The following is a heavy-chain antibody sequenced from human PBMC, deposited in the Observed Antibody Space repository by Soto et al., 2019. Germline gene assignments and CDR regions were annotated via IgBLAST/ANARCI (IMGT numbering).Heavy chain of an antibody. J-gene: IGHJ4*02. Sequence: SETLSLTCAVYGGSFSGYYWTWIRQSPKKGLEWIGEINHGGSTNSNPSLQSRVTMSVDTSKNQISLKVSSLTAADAAVYYCARASADRTGTTFFDYWGQGTRVTVAS. CDR2: INHGGST. D-gene: IGHD1-1*01. CDR3: ARASADRTGTTFFDY. V-gene: IGHV4-34*01. CDR1: GGSFSGYY.